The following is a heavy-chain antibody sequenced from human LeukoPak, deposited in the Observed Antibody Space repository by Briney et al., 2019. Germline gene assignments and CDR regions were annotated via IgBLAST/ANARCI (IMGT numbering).Heavy chain of an antibody. CDR1: GFTFSRYA. CDR2: ISSNGGST. D-gene: IGHD2-2*01. CDR3: VKASRDTGTSGPYFYGMDV. V-gene: IGHV3-64D*06. Sequence: GGSLRLSCSASGFTFSRYAMHWVRQAPGKGLEYVSAISSNGGSTYYADSVKGRFTISRDNSKNTLYLQISSLRAEDTAVYYCVKASRDTGTSGPYFYGMDVWGQGTSVTVSS. J-gene: IGHJ6*02.